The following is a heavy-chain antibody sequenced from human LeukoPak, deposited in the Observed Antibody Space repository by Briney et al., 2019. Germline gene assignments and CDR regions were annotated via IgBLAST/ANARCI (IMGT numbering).Heavy chain of an antibody. CDR3: AREALDYCDSNLDY. Sequence: SETLSLTCTVSGGSISSYYWSWIRQPAGKGLEWIGRIYTSGSTNYNPSLKSRVTMSVDTSKNQFSLKLSSVTAADTAVYYCAREALDYCDSNLDYWGQGTLVTVSS. CDR2: IYTSGST. D-gene: IGHD3-22*01. V-gene: IGHV4-4*07. CDR1: GGSISSYY. J-gene: IGHJ4*02.